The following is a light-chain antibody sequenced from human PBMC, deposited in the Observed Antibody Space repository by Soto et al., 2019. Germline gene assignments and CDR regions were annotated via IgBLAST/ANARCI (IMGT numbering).Light chain of an antibody. CDR2: WTS. J-gene: IGKJ5*01. CDR3: QQYYSTPIT. Sequence: DIVMTQSPDSLAVSLGERATINCKSSQSVLYSSNNNNYLAWYQQKPGHPPKLLIHWTSTRESGVPDRFSGSGSGPDFTLTISSLQAEDVAVYYCQQYYSTPITFGQGTRLEIK. V-gene: IGKV4-1*01. CDR1: QSVLYSSNNNNY.